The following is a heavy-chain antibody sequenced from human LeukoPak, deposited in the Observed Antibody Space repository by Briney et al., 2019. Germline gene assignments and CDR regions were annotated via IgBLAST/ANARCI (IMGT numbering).Heavy chain of an antibody. D-gene: IGHD3-10*01. CDR1: GFTFDDYA. J-gene: IGHJ4*02. Sequence: GGSLRLSCAASGFTFDDYAMHWVRQAPGKGLEWVSLISWDGGSTYYADSVKGRFTISRDNSKNTLYLQMNSLRAEDTAVYYCAKDPRVLLWFGELKDWGQGTLVTVSS. CDR2: ISWDGGST. CDR3: AKDPRVLLWFGELKD. V-gene: IGHV3-43D*03.